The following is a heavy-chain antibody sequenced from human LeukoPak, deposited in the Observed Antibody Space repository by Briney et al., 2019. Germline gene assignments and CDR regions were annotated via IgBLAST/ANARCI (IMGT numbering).Heavy chain of an antibody. Sequence: PGRSLRLSCAASGFTFSSYGMHWVRQAPGKGLEWVAVISYDGSNKYYADSVKGRLTISRDNSKNTLYLQMNSLRAEDTAVYYCAKESIVGLKGAFDIWGQGTMVTVSS. J-gene: IGHJ3*02. V-gene: IGHV3-30*18. D-gene: IGHD1-26*01. CDR1: GFTFSSYG. CDR3: AKESIVGLKGAFDI. CDR2: ISYDGSNK.